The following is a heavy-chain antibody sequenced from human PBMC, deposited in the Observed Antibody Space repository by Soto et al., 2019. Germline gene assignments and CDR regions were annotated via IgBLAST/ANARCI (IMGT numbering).Heavy chain of an antibody. D-gene: IGHD2-15*01. Sequence: KSSETLSLTCTVSGGSVTSTSYYWSWIRQPPGKGLEWIGYMHYSGSTNYNPSLKSRVTISVDTSKNQFSLKLSSVTAADTAVYYCARDRLYCSGGSCYLSGFDYWGQGTLVTVSS. CDR2: MHYSGST. J-gene: IGHJ4*02. CDR3: ARDRLYCSGGSCYLSGFDY. V-gene: IGHV4-61*01. CDR1: GGSVTSTSYY.